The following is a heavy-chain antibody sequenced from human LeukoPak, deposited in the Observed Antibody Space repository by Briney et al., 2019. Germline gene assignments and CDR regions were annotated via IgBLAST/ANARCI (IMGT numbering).Heavy chain of an antibody. CDR2: ISYDGSNK. V-gene: IGHV3-30-3*01. Sequence: PGGSLRLSCAASGFTFSSYAMHWVRQAPGKGLEWVAVISYDGSNKYYADSVKGRFTISRDNSKNTLYLQMNSPRAEDTAVYYCARDSGGRYYYDSSGYYLDYWGQGTLVTVSS. CDR1: GFTFSSYA. J-gene: IGHJ4*02. D-gene: IGHD3-22*01. CDR3: ARDSGGRYYYDSSGYYLDY.